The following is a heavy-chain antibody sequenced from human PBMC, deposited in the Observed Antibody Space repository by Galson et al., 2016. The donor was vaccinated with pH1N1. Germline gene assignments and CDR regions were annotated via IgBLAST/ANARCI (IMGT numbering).Heavy chain of an antibody. D-gene: IGHD4-17*01. Sequence: PALVKPTQTLTLTCTFSGFSVSSSGMGVGWIRQPPGKALEWLALIYWDDDKRYSPSLKSRLTITKDTSKNQVVLTVTNMDPVDTATYYCARINHGDYSNYFDYWGQGTLVTVSS. CDR1: GFSVSSSGMG. CDR3: ARINHGDYSNYFDY. J-gene: IGHJ4*02. V-gene: IGHV2-5*02. CDR2: IYWDDDK.